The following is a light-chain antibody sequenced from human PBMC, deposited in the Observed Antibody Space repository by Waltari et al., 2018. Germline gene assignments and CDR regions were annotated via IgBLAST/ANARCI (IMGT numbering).Light chain of an antibody. CDR2: RNN. CDR3: ASWDDSLSVGV. CDR1: ISNLGTNY. Sequence: QSVLTQPPSASGTPGQRVTLSCSGSISNLGTNYVYWYQQFPGTAPKLLLQRNNQRPSGVPDRFSGSKSGTSASLAISGLRSEDEADYYCASWDDSLSVGVFGGGTKLTVL. V-gene: IGLV1-47*01. J-gene: IGLJ3*02.